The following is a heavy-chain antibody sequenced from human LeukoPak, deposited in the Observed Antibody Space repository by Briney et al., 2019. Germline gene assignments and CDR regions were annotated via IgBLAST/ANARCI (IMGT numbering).Heavy chain of an antibody. CDR2: ISSSSSHI. CDR1: GFIFSNYN. J-gene: IGHJ4*02. D-gene: IGHD6-19*01. CDR3: ATGVAVAGTHFVDY. V-gene: IGHV3-21*01. Sequence: GGSLRLSCAASGFIFSNYNINWVRQAPGKRLECISSISSSSSHIHYADSVKGRFTISRDNAKNSVYLQMNSLRVDDTAVYYCATGVAVAGTHFVDYWGQGTLVAVSS.